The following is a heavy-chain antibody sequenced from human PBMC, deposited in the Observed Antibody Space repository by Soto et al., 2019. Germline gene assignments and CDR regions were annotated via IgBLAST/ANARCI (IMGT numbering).Heavy chain of an antibody. CDR1: GYTFTSYA. CDR2: INAGNGNT. J-gene: IGHJ6*02. D-gene: IGHD3-10*01. V-gene: IGHV1-3*01. CDR3: ARYGLRGVVDV. Sequence: AASVKVSCKASGYTFTSYAMHWVRQAPGQRLEWMGWINAGNGNTKYSQKFQGRVTITRDTSASTAYMELSSLRSEDTAVYYCARYGLRGVVDVWGQGTTVTVSS.